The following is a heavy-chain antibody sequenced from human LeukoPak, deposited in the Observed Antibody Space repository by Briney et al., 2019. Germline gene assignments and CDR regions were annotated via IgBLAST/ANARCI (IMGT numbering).Heavy chain of an antibody. Sequence: GASVKVSCKASRGTFSSYTISWVRQAPGQGLEWMGRIIPILGIANCAQKFQGRVTITADKSTSTAYMELSSLRSEGTAVYYCASVSTALPLPDYYGMDVWGQGTTVTVSS. CDR2: IIPILGIA. J-gene: IGHJ6*02. CDR1: RGTFSSYT. D-gene: IGHD4-11*01. V-gene: IGHV1-69*02. CDR3: ASVSTALPLPDYYGMDV.